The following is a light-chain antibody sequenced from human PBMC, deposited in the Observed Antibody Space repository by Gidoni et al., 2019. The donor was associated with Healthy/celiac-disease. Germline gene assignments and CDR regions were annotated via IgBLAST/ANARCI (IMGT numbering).Light chain of an antibody. CDR2: DAS. V-gene: IGKV3-11*01. CDR3: QQRSNWLYT. CDR1: QSVSSY. J-gene: IGKJ2*01. Sequence: EMVLTPSPAPLSLSPGERATLSCSASQSVSSYLAWYQQKPGQAPRLLIYDASNRATGIPARFSGSGSGTDFTLTISSLEPEDFAVYYCQQRSNWLYTFGQGTKLEIK.